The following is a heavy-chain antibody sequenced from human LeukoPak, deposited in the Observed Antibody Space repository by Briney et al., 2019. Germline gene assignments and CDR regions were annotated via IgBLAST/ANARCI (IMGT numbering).Heavy chain of an antibody. J-gene: IGHJ4*02. CDR2: VIPILGIA. CDR3: ARETYRLGELLADY. Sequence: SVKVSCKASGGTFSSYTISWVRQAPGQGLEWMGRVIPILGIANYAQKFQGRVTITADKSTSTAYMELSSLRSEDTAVYYCARETYRLGELLADYWGQGTLVTVSS. V-gene: IGHV1-69*04. CDR1: GGTFSSYT. D-gene: IGHD3-10*01.